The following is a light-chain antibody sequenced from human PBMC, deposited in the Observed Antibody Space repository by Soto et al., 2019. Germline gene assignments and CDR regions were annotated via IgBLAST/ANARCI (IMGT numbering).Light chain of an antibody. J-gene: IGLJ2*01. CDR3: CSYAGDFTWV. Sequence: QSALTQPRSVSGSPGQTVTISCTGTSSDVGAYNYVSWYQQNPSKAPKLMIYDVTKWPSGVPDRFSGSKSGNTASLTISGLQAEDEADYYCCSYAGDFTWVFGGGTKLTVL. CDR2: DVT. V-gene: IGLV2-11*01. CDR1: SSDVGAYNY.